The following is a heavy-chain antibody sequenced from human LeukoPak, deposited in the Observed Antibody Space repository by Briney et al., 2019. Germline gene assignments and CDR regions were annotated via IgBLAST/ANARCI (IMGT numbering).Heavy chain of an antibody. CDR1: GGFLNSYF. CDR3: AKVSDRNSSGYYWGFEY. V-gene: IGHV4-59*08. CDR2: IYYRGST. J-gene: IGHJ4*02. D-gene: IGHD3-22*01. Sequence: LETLSLTRTVSGGFLNSYFCSWIRQPPGKGVEGISYIYYRGSTNYNPSLKSRGTISVVTTRNQYSLKLTSVTAADTAVYYCAKVSDRNSSGYYWGFEYWGQGTLVTVSS.